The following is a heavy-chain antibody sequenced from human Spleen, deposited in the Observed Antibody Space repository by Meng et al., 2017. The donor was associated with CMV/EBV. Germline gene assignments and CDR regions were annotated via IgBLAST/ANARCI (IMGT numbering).Heavy chain of an antibody. CDR2: IKQDESEK. Sequence: GESLKISCVASGFTFSNFWMSWVRQAPGKGLEWVANIKQDESEKYYMDSVKGRFTISRDNDKNSLFLQMNSLRAEDTAIYYCAREGIDPVYSNYVYWGQGTLVTVSS. CDR1: GFTFSNFW. CDR3: AREGIDPVYSNYVY. J-gene: IGHJ4*02. V-gene: IGHV3-7*01. D-gene: IGHD4-11*01.